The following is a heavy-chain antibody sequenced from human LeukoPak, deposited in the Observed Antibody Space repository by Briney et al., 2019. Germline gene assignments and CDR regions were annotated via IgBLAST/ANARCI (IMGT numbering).Heavy chain of an antibody. V-gene: IGHV1-46*01. Sequence: ASVKVSCKASGYTFTNYYIHWVRQVPGQGLEWMGNINPSGGSTTYAQRFQDRVFMTGDTSATTVYMELSSLRSEDTAIYYCAREMPETYYFDYWGQGTLVTAPS. J-gene: IGHJ4*02. D-gene: IGHD2-2*01. CDR2: INPSGGST. CDR3: AREMPETYYFDY. CDR1: GYTFTNYY.